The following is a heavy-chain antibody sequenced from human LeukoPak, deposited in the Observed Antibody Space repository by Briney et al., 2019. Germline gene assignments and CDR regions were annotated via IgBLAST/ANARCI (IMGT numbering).Heavy chain of an antibody. J-gene: IGHJ6*02. CDR1: GFTVSSNY. V-gene: IGHV3-66*01. CDR2: IYSGGST. CDR3: ARGSMTTVTRGYYYGMDV. D-gene: IGHD4-17*01. Sequence: PGGSLRLSCAASGFTVSSNYMSWFRQAPGKGLEWVSVIYSGGSTYYADSVKGRFTISRDNSKNTLYLQMNSLRAEDTAVYYCARGSMTTVTRGYYYGMDVWGQGTTVTVSS.